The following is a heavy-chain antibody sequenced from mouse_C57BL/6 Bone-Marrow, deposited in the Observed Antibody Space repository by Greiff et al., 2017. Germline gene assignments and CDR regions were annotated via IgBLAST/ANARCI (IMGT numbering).Heavy chain of an antibody. D-gene: IGHD2-2*01. CDR1: GYTFTSYW. Sequence: VQLQQSGAELVMPGASVKLSCKASGYTFTSYWMHWVKQRPGQGLEWIGEIDPSDSYTNYNQKFKGKSTLTVDKSSSTAYMQLSSLTSEDSAVYYCARGYDFGYAMDYWGQGTSVTVSS. CDR2: IDPSDSYT. J-gene: IGHJ4*01. CDR3: ARGYDFGYAMDY. V-gene: IGHV1-69*01.